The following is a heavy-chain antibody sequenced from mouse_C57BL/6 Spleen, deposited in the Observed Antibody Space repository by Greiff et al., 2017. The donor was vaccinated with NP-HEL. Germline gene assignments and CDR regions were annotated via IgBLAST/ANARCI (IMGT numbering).Heavy chain of an antibody. CDR3: AREKAMDY. Sequence: QVQLKQSGAELARPGASVKMSCKASGSTFTSYTLHWVHQRPGQGLAWIGYINPSSGYTKYNQKFKDKATLTADKSSSTAYMQLSSLTSEDSSVYYCAREKAMDYWGQGTSVTVSS. V-gene: IGHV1-4*01. J-gene: IGHJ4*01. CDR2: INPSSGYT. CDR1: GSTFTSYT.